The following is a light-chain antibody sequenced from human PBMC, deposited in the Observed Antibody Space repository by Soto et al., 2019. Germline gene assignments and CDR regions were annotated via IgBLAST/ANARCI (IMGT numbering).Light chain of an antibody. Sequence: QSVLTQPPSVSGTPGQRVTISCSGSSSNIGTNTVNWYQQLPGTAPKLLIYLNNHRPSGVPDRFSGFKSGTSASLAISGLQSEDEGDYYCAVWDDSLKVFGGGTKVTVL. CDR2: LNN. V-gene: IGLV1-44*01. CDR3: AVWDDSLKV. CDR1: SSNIGTNT. J-gene: IGLJ2*01.